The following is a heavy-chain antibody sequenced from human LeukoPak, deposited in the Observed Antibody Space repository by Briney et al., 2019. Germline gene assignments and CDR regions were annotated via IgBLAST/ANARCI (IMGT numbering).Heavy chain of an antibody. V-gene: IGHV3-23*01. D-gene: IGHD3-22*01. J-gene: IGHJ4*02. CDR2: ISSKGELT. Sequence: GGSLRLSCAASGFTFSIYAMSCVRQAPGKGLECVSSISSKGELTFYADSVKGRFTISRDNSESTLYLQMNILRAEDTAIYYCTRDRPNYYGSDGHYYRRNGDYWGQGTLVTVSS. CDR3: TRDRPNYYGSDGHYYRRNGDY. CDR1: GFTFSIYA.